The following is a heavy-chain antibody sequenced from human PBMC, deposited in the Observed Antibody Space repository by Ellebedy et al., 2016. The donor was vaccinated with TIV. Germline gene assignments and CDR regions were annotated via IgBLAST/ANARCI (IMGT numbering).Heavy chain of an antibody. CDR2: ISSTATYI. J-gene: IGHJ4*02. D-gene: IGHD6-19*01. V-gene: IGHV3-21*04. Sequence: GGSLRLSCAASGFTFSNFAMSWVRQAPGKGLEWVSSISSTATYIYYADSVKGRFTISRDNAKNSLYLQMNSLRGEDTAVYYCARGGVVAGADYWGQGTLVTVSS. CDR3: ARGGVVAGADY. CDR1: GFTFSNFA.